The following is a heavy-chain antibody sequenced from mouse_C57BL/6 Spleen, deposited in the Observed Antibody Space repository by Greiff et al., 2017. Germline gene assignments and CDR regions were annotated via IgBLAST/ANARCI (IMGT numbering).Heavy chain of an antibody. CDR2: LLPGSGST. J-gene: IGHJ4*01. CDR3: ARGVYYGYEGYYAMDY. D-gene: IGHD2-2*01. Sequence: VQLQQSGAELMKPGASVKLSCKATGYTFTGYWIEWVKQRPGHGLEWIGELLPGSGSTNYNEKFKGKATFTADTSSNTDYMQLSSLTTEDSDIYYCARGVYYGYEGYYAMDYWGQGTSVTVSS. CDR1: GYTFTGYW. V-gene: IGHV1-9*01.